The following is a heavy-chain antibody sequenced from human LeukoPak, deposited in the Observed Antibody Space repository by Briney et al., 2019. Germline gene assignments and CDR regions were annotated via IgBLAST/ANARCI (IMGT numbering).Heavy chain of an antibody. CDR3: ARVIAVVRGGGLSYYYAMDV. CDR1: GFTFISYS. J-gene: IGHJ6*02. Sequence: GGSLRLSCAASGFTFISYSMTWVRQAPGKGLEWVSYINSGSSTMYYADSVKGRFTISRDNGKTSLYLQMNSLRDEDTAVYYCARVIAVVRGGGLSYYYAMDVWGQGTTVTVSS. D-gene: IGHD3-10*01. CDR2: INSGSSTM. V-gene: IGHV3-48*02.